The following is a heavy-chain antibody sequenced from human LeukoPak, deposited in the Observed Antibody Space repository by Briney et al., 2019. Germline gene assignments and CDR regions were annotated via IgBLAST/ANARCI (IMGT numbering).Heavy chain of an antibody. CDR1: GYTLTALS. CDR2: FDPEDGET. V-gene: IGHV1-24*01. J-gene: IGHJ4*02. Sequence: GASVKVSCKVSGYTLTALSMHWVRQAPVKGLEWMGSFDPEDGETIYAQKFQGRVTMSEDTSTDTAFMELNSLRSEDTAIYSCAVGSISFGDYWGQGTLVTVSS. D-gene: IGHD3-16*01. CDR3: AVGSISFGDY.